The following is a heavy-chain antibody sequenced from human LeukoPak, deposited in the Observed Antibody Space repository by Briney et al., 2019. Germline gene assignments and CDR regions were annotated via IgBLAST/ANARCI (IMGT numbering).Heavy chain of an antibody. J-gene: IGHJ2*01. D-gene: IGHD1-26*01. CDR3: AKERIVGANYWYFDL. CDR2: ISYDGSNK. CDR1: GFTFSSYG. Sequence: PGGSLRLSCAASGFTFSSYGMHWVRQAPGKGLEWVAVISYDGSNKYYTDSVKGRFTISRDSSKSTLYLQVNSLKAEDTAVYYCAKERIVGANYWYFDLWGRGTLVTVSS. V-gene: IGHV3-30*18.